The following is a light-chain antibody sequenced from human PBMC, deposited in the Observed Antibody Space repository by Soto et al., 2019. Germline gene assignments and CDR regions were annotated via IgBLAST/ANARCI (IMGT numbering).Light chain of an antibody. CDR2: AAS. V-gene: IGKV1-27*01. CDR1: QGISNH. Sequence: DIQMTQSPSSLSASVGDRVTITCRASQGISNHLAWYQQKPGKVPKLLIYAASALQSGVPSRFSGSGSGTDYTLTISSLQPEDVATYYCQKYNSYPQTFGQGTKVEIK. CDR3: QKYNSYPQT. J-gene: IGKJ1*01.